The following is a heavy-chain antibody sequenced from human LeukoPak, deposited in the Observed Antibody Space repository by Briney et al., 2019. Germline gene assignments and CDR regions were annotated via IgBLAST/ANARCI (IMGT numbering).Heavy chain of an antibody. J-gene: IGHJ4*02. Sequence: PGGSLRLSCAGFGFIFSSHSMNWVRQAPGKGLEWMSVISYDGSNRYYADSVKGRFTISRDNSKNTLFLQMNSLRAEDTAVYYCARGLGGVRGVIEYWGQGTLVTVSS. D-gene: IGHD3-10*01. V-gene: IGHV3-30*03. CDR3: ARGLGGVRGVIEY. CDR1: GFIFSSHS. CDR2: ISYDGSNR.